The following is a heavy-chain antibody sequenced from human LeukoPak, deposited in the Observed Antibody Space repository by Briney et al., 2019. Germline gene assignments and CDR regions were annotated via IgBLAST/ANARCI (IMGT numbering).Heavy chain of an antibody. CDR2: INPNSGGT. J-gene: IGHJ4*02. CDR3: AESRRYCSSTSCQKGYLFDY. D-gene: IGHD2-2*01. CDR1: GYTFTGYY. Sequence: ASVKVSCKASGYTFTGYYMHWVRQAPGQGLEWMGWINPNSGGTNYAQKFQGRVTMTRDTSISTAYMELSRLRSDDTAVYYCAESRRYCSSTSCQKGYLFDYWGQGTLVTVSS. V-gene: IGHV1-2*02.